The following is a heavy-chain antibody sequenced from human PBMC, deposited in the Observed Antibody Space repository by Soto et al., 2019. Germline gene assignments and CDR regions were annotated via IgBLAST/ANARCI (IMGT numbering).Heavy chain of an antibody. CDR1: GFPFVNFA. CDR3: TKASRAYAPTGLF. V-gene: IGHV3-23*01. J-gene: IGHJ4*02. D-gene: IGHD2-8*02. Sequence: GWSLRLSCAASGFPFVNFAMSLVRQAPGKGLEWVSSIDRSGDITFYAGSVKDRFSISRDNSRNTLFLLMNNLRADDSAMYYCTKASRAYAPTGLFWGEGTLVTVS. CDR2: IDRSGDIT.